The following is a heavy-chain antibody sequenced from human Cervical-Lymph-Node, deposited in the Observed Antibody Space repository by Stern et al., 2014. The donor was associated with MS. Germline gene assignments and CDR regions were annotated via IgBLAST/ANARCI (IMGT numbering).Heavy chain of an antibody. V-gene: IGHV1-8*02. CDR2: ITPNSGNT. Sequence: QMQLVQSGAEVKKPGASVKVSCKASGYTFTSYNINWVRQAPGQGLEWLGCITPNSGNTGYAQKFQGRVTMTRNTSISTAYMELSSLRSEDTAVYYCARGQRVVVAATRAGFGYWGQGTLVTVSS. CDR3: ARGQRVVVAATRAGFGY. CDR1: GYTFTSYN. D-gene: IGHD2-15*01. J-gene: IGHJ4*02.